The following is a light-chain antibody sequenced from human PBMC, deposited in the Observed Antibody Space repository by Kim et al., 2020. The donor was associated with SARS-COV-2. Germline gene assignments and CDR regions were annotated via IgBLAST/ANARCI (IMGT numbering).Light chain of an antibody. CDR2: GAS. Sequence: PGQRATLSCRASQSVSSCYLAWYQQNPGQAPRLLIYGASSRATGIPDRFSGSGSGTDFTLTISRLEPEDFAVYYCQQYGSSPPITFGQGTRLEIK. CDR3: QQYGSSPPIT. V-gene: IGKV3-20*01. J-gene: IGKJ5*01. CDR1: QSVSSCY.